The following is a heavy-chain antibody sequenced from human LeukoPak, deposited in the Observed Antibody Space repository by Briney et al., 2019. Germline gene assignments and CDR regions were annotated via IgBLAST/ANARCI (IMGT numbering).Heavy chain of an antibody. Sequence: GGSLRLSCAASGFTFSSYGMHWVRQAPGKGLEWVAVIWYDGSNKYYADSVKGRFTISRDNSKNTLYLQMNSLRAEDTAVYYCAKARRHYDILTGYVYWGQGTLVTVSS. J-gene: IGHJ4*02. V-gene: IGHV3-33*06. CDR2: IWYDGSNK. D-gene: IGHD3-9*01. CDR3: AKARRHYDILTGYVY. CDR1: GFTFSSYG.